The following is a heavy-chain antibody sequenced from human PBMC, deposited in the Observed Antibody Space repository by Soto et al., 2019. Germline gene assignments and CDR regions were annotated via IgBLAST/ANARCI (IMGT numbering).Heavy chain of an antibody. Sequence: QLQLQESGPGLVKPSETLSLTCSVSGDSISSSSYYWGWIRQPPGKGLEWIGTINYSGSTYYNPSLKSRVTIAVDTSRTEFSLKVSPVTAADAAVYYCASLYGDYVPYWGQGILVSVSS. J-gene: IGHJ4*02. D-gene: IGHD4-17*01. CDR1: GDSISSSSYY. V-gene: IGHV4-39*01. CDR2: INYSGST. CDR3: ASLYGDYVPY.